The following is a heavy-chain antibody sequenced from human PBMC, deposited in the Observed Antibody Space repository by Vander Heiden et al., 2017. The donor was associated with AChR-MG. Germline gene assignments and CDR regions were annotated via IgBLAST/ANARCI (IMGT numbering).Heavy chain of an antibody. V-gene: IGHV3-30-3*01. CDR1: GFPFSSYA. CDR3: ARGAAMVHFDY. D-gene: IGHD5-18*01. J-gene: IGHJ4*02. Sequence: QVQMVESGGGVVQPGRSLRLSCAASGFPFSSYAMHWVRQAPGKGLEWVAVISYDGSNKYYADSVKGRFTISRDNSKNTLYLQMNSLRAEDTAVYYCARGAAMVHFDYWGQGTLVTVSS. CDR2: ISYDGSNK.